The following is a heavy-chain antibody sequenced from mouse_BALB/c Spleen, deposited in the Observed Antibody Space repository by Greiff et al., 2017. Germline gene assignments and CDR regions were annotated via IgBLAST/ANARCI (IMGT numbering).Heavy chain of an antibody. CDR3: AKQTSYYRYSEVDY. CDR2: IWSGGST. Sequence: VQLQQSGPGLVQPSQSLSITCTVSGFSLTSYGVHWVRQSPGKGLEWLGVIWSGGSTDYNAAFISRLSISKDNSKSQVFLKLNSLQTDDTATYYCAKQTSYYRYSEVDYWGQGTTLTVSS. J-gene: IGHJ2*01. V-gene: IGHV2-2*01. D-gene: IGHD2-14*01. CDR1: GFSLTSYG.